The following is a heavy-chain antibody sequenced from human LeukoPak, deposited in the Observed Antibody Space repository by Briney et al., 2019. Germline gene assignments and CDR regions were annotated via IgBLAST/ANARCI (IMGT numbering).Heavy chain of an antibody. D-gene: IGHD3-10*01. CDR3: ARIPVMVRGVTTHFDY. J-gene: IGHJ4*02. CDR2: ISAYNGNT. CDR1: GYTFTSYG. V-gene: IGHV1-18*01. Sequence: GASVKVSCKASGYTFTSYGISWVRQAPGQGLEWMGWISAYNGNTNYAQKLQGRVTMTTDTSTSTAYMELRSLRSDDTAVYYCARIPVMVRGVTTHFDYWGQGTLVTVSS.